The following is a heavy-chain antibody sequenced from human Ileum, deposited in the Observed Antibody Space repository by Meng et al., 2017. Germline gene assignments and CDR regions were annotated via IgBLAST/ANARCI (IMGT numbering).Heavy chain of an antibody. CDR3: ARLAVTTALGGFDY. CDR1: GDSIRYSSYY. Sequence: QLQLQESGPGLVKPSETLSLTCAVSGDSIRYSSYYWGWVRQPPGQGLEWIGSTYYNGNTYYSPSLKSRASISVDTSKNQFSLKLSSVTAADTAVYYCARLAVTTALGGFDYWGQGTLVTVSS. V-gene: IGHV4-39*01. J-gene: IGHJ4*02. CDR2: TYYNGNT. D-gene: IGHD3-16*01.